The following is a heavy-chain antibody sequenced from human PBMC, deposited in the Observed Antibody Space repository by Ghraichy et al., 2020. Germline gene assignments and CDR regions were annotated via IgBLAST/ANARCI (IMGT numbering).Heavy chain of an antibody. CDR2: INPNSGAT. D-gene: IGHD2-15*01. Sequence: ASVKVSCKASGYTFTDYFIHWVRQAPGQGLEWMGWINPNSGATHFAQNFQGRVTMTRDTSISTAYLELSSLRSDDTAVYYCARAPSCSGSYCYTPFDHWGPGTLVTVSS. CDR1: GYTFTDYF. V-gene: IGHV1-2*02. J-gene: IGHJ5*02. CDR3: ARAPSCSGSYCYTPFDH.